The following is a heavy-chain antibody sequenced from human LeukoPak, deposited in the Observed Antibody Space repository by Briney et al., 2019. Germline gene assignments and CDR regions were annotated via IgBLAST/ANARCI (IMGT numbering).Heavy chain of an antibody. CDR2: IYYSGST. J-gene: IGHJ4*02. V-gene: IGHV4-59*01. CDR1: GGSISRYY. CDR3: ARVGTYGSGSYLSWLDY. Sequence: PSETLSLTCTVSGGSISRYYGSGIRQPPGEGVEWIRYIYYSGSTNYNPSLKSRVTISVDTSKNQFSLKLSSVTAADTAVYYCARVGTYGSGSYLSWLDYWGQGTLVTVSS. D-gene: IGHD3-10*01.